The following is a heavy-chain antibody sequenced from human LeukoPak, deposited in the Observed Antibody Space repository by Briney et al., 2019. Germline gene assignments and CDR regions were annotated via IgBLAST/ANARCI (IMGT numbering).Heavy chain of an antibody. CDR2: INPNSGAA. CDR3: ARDILGDILTGSPFGMDV. Sequence: ASGKVSCKASGYTFAAYYMHWVRQAPGQGLEWMGWINPNSGAANYAQKFQGRVTMTRDTSISAAYMELSSLRSDDTAVYYCARDILGDILTGSPFGMDVWGQGATVTVSS. CDR1: GYTFAAYY. D-gene: IGHD3-9*01. V-gene: IGHV1-2*02. J-gene: IGHJ6*02.